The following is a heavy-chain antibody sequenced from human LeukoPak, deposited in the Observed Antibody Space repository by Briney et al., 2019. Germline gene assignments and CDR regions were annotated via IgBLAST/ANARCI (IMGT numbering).Heavy chain of an antibody. J-gene: IGHJ6*02. D-gene: IGHD2-2*01. Sequence: GGSLRLSCAASGFTFSIYAMHWVRQAPGKGLEWVAVISYDGSNKYYADSVKGRFTISRDNSKNTLYLQTNSLRAEDTAVYYCARSSVPAARVGYYYYGMDVWGQGTTVTVSS. CDR1: GFTFSIYA. CDR3: ARSSVPAARVGYYYYGMDV. V-gene: IGHV3-30-3*01. CDR2: ISYDGSNK.